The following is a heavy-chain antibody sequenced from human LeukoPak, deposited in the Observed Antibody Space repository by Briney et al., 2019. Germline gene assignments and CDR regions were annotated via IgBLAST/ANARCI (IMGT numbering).Heavy chain of an antibody. V-gene: IGHV1-2*04. Sequence: GASVKVSCKASGYTFTGYYMHWVRQAPGQGLEWMGWINPNSGGTNYAQKFQGWVTMTRDTSISTAYMEPSRLRSDDTAVYYCARAAVAGHYYYYGMDVWGQGTTVTVSS. CDR1: GYTFTGYY. J-gene: IGHJ6*02. CDR2: INPNSGGT. D-gene: IGHD6-19*01. CDR3: ARAAVAGHYYYYGMDV.